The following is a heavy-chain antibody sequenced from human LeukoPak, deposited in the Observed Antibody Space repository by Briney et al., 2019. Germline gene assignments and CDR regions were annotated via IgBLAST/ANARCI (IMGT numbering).Heavy chain of an antibody. Sequence: GGSLRLSCAASGCTFSDYYMSWIRQAPGKGLEWVSYISSSGSTIYYADSVKGRFTISRDNAKNSLYLQLNSLRAEDTAVYYCARLVLTGYDGWFDPWGQGTLVTVSS. D-gene: IGHD3-9*01. V-gene: IGHV3-11*04. CDR2: ISSSGSTI. J-gene: IGHJ5*02. CDR1: GCTFSDYY. CDR3: ARLVLTGYDGWFDP.